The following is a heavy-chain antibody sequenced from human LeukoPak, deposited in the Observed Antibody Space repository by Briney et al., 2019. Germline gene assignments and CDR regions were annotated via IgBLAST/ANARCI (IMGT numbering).Heavy chain of an antibody. J-gene: IGHJ4*02. V-gene: IGHV3-30-3*01. Sequence: GGSLRLSCAASGFTFSTYTMHWVRQAPGKGLEWVAVISYDGSNKYYADSVKGRFTISRDNSKNTLYVQMNSLRAEDTAVYYCARDSGTYYLEDYWGQGTLVAVSS. D-gene: IGHD1-26*01. CDR2: ISYDGSNK. CDR3: ARDSGTYYLEDY. CDR1: GFTFSTYT.